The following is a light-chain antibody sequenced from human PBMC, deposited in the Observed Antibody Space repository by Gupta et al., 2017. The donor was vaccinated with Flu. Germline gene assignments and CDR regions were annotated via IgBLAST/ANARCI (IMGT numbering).Light chain of an antibody. V-gene: IGLV1-40*01. CDR3: QSYDSSLSAVV. Sequence: QSVLTQPPSVSGAPGQRVTISCNGSSSNIGAGYDVHWYQQLPGTAPKLLIYGNSNRPSGVPDRFSGSKSGTSASLAITGLQAEYEADYYCQSYDSSLSAVVFGGGTKLTVL. J-gene: IGLJ2*01. CDR1: SSNIGAGYD. CDR2: GNS.